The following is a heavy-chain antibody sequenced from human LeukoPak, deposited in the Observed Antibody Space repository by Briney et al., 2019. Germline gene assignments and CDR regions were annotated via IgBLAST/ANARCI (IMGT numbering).Heavy chain of an antibody. V-gene: IGHV4-59*08. J-gene: IGHJ4*02. CDR2: IYYSGST. CDR3: ARLSIVGATNFDY. Sequence: SEPLSLTCTVSGASITSYYWSWIRQPPGKGLEWMGYIYYSGSTTYKPSLKSRVTISVDTSKNQFSLKLSSVTAADTAVYYCARLSIVGATNFDYWGQGTLVTVSS. D-gene: IGHD1-26*01. CDR1: GASITSYY.